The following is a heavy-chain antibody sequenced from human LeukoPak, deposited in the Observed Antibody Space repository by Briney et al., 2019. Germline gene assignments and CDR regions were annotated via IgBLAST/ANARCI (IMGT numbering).Heavy chain of an antibody. J-gene: IGHJ4*02. V-gene: IGHV1-18*01. D-gene: IGHD3-10*01. CDR1: GYRFITFG. CDR2: INPYNGNR. Sequence: ASVKVSCKTSGYRFITFGINWVRQAPGQGLEWMGWINPYNGNRYYAKKFQDRFNMTTDTSTSTVYLELQTLTSDDTAIYYCASFQASEFRGFDHWGQGTLITVSS. CDR3: ASFQASEFRGFDH.